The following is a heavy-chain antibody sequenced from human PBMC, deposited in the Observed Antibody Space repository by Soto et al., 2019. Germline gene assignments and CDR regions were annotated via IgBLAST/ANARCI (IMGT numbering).Heavy chain of an antibody. V-gene: IGHV4-61*01. CDR3: ARDFAYFDS. J-gene: IGHJ4*02. D-gene: IGHD3-3*01. Sequence: SETLSLTCSVSGYSISSGYYWSWIRQPPGKGLEWIGYVYHTGRTSYNPSLKSRVSISMDTSKNQFSLNLDSVTAADTAVYFCARDFAYFDSWGQGTLVTVSS. CDR2: VYHTGRT. CDR1: GYSISSGYY.